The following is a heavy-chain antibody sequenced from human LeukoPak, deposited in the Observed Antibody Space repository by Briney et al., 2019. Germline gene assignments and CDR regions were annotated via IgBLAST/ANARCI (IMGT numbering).Heavy chain of an antibody. D-gene: IGHD3-10*01. J-gene: IGHJ4*02. CDR1: GFTFSTYG. V-gene: IGHV3-30*18. CDR2: ISYDGSDE. Sequence: PGGSLRLSCAASGFTFSTYGMHWVRQAPGKGLAWVAVISYDGSDEYYAESVKGRFTISRDNSKNTLHLQMNSLRAEDTAVYYCAKDYITRVRGVRRWGHDFWGQGTLVTLSS. CDR3: AKDYITRVRGVRRWGHDF.